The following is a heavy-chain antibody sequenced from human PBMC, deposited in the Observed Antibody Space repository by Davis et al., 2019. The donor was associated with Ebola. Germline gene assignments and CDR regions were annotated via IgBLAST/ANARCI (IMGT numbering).Heavy chain of an antibody. D-gene: IGHD2-21*01. CDR1: GFTFGSYA. Sequence: GESLKISCAASGFTFGSYAMSWVRQAPGKGLEWVSAISGSGGSTYYADSVKGRFTISRDNSKNTLYLQMNSLRAEDTAVYYCAKGPPESGGDSWGQGTLVTVSS. J-gene: IGHJ5*02. CDR3: AKGPPESGGDS. CDR2: ISGSGGST. V-gene: IGHV3-23*01.